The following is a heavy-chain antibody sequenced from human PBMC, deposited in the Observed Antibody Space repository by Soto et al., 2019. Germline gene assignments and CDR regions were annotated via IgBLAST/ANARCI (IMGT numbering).Heavy chain of an antibody. J-gene: IGHJ5*01. Sequence: GESLKISCKASGYKFTRYWIGWVRQIPGKGLEWMGIIYPGESDTRYSPSFQAQVTTSADKSINTAYVQWSSLKASHTAMYYSARHETAMVHRFDCWGQGTQVTVSS. V-gene: IGHV5-51*01. D-gene: IGHD5-18*01. CDR2: IYPGESDT. CDR1: GYKFTRYW. CDR3: ARHETAMVHRFDC.